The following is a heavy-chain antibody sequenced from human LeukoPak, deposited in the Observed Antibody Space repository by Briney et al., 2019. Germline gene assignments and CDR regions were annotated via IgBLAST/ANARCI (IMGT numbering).Heavy chain of an antibody. CDR1: GYTPTSYG. CDR3: ARCGRPEDYDSSGYYWRN. D-gene: IGHD3-22*01. V-gene: IGHV1-18*01. Sequence: ASVKVSCKASGYTPTSYGISWVRQAPGQGLEWMGWISAYNGNTNYAQKLQGRVTMTTDTSTSTAYMELRSLRSDDTAVYYCARCGRPEDYDSSGYYWRNWGQGTLVTVSS. CDR2: ISAYNGNT. J-gene: IGHJ4*02.